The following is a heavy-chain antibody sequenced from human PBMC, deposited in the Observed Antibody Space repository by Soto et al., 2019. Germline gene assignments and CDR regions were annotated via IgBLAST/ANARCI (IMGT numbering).Heavy chain of an antibody. J-gene: IGHJ6*02. CDR3: AREKCSSGWYCGVYYGMDV. Sequence: SETLSLTCAVYGGSFSGYYWSWIRQPPGKGLEWIGEINHSGSTNYNPSLKSRVTISVDTSKNQFSLKLSSVTAADTAVYYCAREKCSSGWYCGVYYGMDVWGQGTTVTVSS. CDR2: INHSGST. CDR1: GGSFSGYY. D-gene: IGHD6-19*01. V-gene: IGHV4-34*01.